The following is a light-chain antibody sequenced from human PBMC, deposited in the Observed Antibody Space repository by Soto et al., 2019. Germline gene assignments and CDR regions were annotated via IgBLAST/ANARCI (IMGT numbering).Light chain of an antibody. Sequence: QSALTQPASVSGSPGQSIIISCSGTSSDVGDYNFVSWYQQHPGKAPKLMIYEVSNRPSGVSNRFSGSKSGNTASLTISGLQAEDEADYYCSSYTSSSTLVFGPGTKLTVL. CDR2: EVS. CDR3: SSYTSSSTLV. J-gene: IGLJ1*01. CDR1: SSDVGDYNF. V-gene: IGLV2-14*01.